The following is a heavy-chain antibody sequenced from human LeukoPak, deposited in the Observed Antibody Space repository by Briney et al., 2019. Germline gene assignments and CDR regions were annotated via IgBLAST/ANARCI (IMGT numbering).Heavy chain of an antibody. CDR3: ARRGYHDYSGFDY. CDR1: GFTFDDYT. V-gene: IGHV3-43*01. J-gene: IGHJ4*02. CDR2: ISWDGGST. Sequence: PGGSLRLSCAASGFTFDDYTMHWVRQAPGKGLEWVSLISWDGGSTYYADSVKGRFTISRDNSKNSLYLQMKSLRAEDTALYYCARRGYHDYSGFDYWGQGTLVTVSS. D-gene: IGHD1-26*01.